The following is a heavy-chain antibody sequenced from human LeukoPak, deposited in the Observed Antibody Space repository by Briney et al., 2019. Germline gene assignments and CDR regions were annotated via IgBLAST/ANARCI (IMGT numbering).Heavy chain of an antibody. J-gene: IGHJ6*03. CDR1: GESFRGYY. V-gene: IGHV4-34*01. CDR3: ARRGGDMPARGFMDV. CDR2: IDHIGRT. Sequence: SETLSLTCAVYGESFRGYYWTWIRQTPGKGLEWIGEIDHIGRTSYNPSLKSRVTISVDTSKNQFSLRLTSVTAADTAVYYCARRGGDMPARGFMDVWGKGTTVTVSS. D-gene: IGHD3-16*01.